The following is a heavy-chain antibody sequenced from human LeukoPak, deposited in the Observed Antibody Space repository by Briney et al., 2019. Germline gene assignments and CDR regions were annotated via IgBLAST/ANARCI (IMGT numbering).Heavy chain of an antibody. J-gene: IGHJ4*02. CDR2: INHSGYT. CDR3: TRMTTGHDY. Sequence: SETLSLTCAVSGVSFNNFYWSWVRQTPGKGLEWIGEINHSGYTNDSPSLKSRVTLSIDTSRKQFSLNLRSVTVADTGIYYCTRMTTGHDYWGQGTLVTVSS. V-gene: IGHV4-34*01. D-gene: IGHD4-17*01. CDR1: GVSFNNFY.